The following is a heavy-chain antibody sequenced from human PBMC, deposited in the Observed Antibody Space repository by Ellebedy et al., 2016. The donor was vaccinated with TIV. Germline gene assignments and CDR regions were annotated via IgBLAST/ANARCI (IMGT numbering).Heavy chain of an antibody. CDR3: ARLWFGDLFSPEGDV. J-gene: IGHJ6*02. D-gene: IGHD3-10*01. CDR2: IYYTGTT. Sequence: SETLSLTXTVSGGSVSSSSYYWGWIRQPPGQGPEWLGNIYYTGTTFYNPSLKSRVTISVDTSKNQFSLNLRSLTAADTALYYCARLWFGDLFSPEGDVWGQGTTVTVSS. CDR1: GGSVSSSSYY. V-gene: IGHV4-39*01.